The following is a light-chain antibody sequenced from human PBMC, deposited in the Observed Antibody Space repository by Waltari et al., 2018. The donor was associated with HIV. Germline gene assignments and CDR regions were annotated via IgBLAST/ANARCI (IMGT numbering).Light chain of an antibody. V-gene: IGKV1-9*01. CDR3: LQLSNFPFT. CDR1: QGIDTN. J-gene: IGKJ2*01. CDR2: SAS. Sequence: DIRLTQSPSLLSASVGDRVSITCRASQGIDTNLAWFQQKAGKVPNLLIYSASTLHVGVPSRFSGSGSGTEFTLTIDNLQPEDFATYYCLQLSNFPFTFGQGTKLAIK.